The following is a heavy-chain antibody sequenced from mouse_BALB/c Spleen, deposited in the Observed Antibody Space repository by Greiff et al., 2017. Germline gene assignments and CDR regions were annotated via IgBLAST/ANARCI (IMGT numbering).Heavy chain of an antibody. CDR2: ISSGSSTI. V-gene: IGHV5-17*02. J-gene: IGHJ4*01. CDR1: GFTFSSFG. D-gene: IGHD4-1*01. Sequence: EVQLVESGGGLVQPGGSRKLSCAASGFTFSSFGMHWVRQAPEKGLEWVAYISSGSSTIYYADTVKGRFTISRDNPKNTLFLQMTSLRSEDTAMYYCARGANWGYYYAMDYWGQGTSVTVSS. CDR3: ARGANWGYYYAMDY.